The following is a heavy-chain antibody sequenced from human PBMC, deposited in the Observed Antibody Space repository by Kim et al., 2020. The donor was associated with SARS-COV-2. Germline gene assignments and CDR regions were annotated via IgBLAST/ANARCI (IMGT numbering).Heavy chain of an antibody. Sequence: ASVKVSCKASGYTFSGYYMNWVRQAPGQGLEWMGRIKPNTGDATYSQKFQGRVTMTRDTSISTGYMELSRLRSDDTAVYYCVRVNGDYGDFDYWGQGTLV. CDR2: IKPNTGDA. D-gene: IGHD4-17*01. CDR1: GYTFSGYY. V-gene: IGHV1-2*06. J-gene: IGHJ4*02. CDR3: VRVNGDYGDFDY.